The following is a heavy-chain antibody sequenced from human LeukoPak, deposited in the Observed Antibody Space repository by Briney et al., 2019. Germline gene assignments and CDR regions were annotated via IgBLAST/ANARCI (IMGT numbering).Heavy chain of an antibody. D-gene: IGHD4/OR15-4a*01. J-gene: IGHJ2*01. CDR2: ISSDGSVI. CDR3: ARETMEYFDL. CDR1: AVPFTASW. Sequence: PGGSLRLSCAASAVPFTASWMHWVRHAPGKGLAWVSHISSDGSVIVYADSVKGRFTISRDNAKNSLFLQMNSLRAEDTAVYYCARETMEYFDLWGRGTLVTVSS. V-gene: IGHV3-74*01.